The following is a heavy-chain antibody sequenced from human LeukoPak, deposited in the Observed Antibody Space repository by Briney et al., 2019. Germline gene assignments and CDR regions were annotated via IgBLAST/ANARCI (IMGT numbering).Heavy chain of an antibody. D-gene: IGHD5-12*01. CDR3: ARGGYDSPLGLDY. CDR2: IYYSGST. V-gene: IGHV4-31*03. J-gene: IGHJ4*02. Sequence: RPSETLSLTCTVSGGSISSGGYYWSWIRQHPGKGLEWIGYIYYSGSTYYNPSLKSRVTISVDTSKNQFSLKLSSVTAADTAVYYCARGGYDSPLGLDYWGQGTLVAVSS. CDR1: GGSISSGGYY.